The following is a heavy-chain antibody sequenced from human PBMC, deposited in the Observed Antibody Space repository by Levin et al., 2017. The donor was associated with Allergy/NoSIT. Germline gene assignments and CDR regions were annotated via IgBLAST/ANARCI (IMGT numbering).Heavy chain of an antibody. CDR2: IRSKAYGGTT. V-gene: IGHV3-49*03. CDR1: GFTFGDYA. CDR3: TSSGWAVVPAANDAFDI. Sequence: QTLSLTCTASGFTFGDYAMSWFRQAPGKGLEWVGFIRSKAYGGTTEYAASVKGRFTISRDDSKSIAYLQMNSLKTEDTAVYYCTSSGWAVVPAANDAFDIWGQGTMVTVSS. J-gene: IGHJ3*02. D-gene: IGHD2-2*01.